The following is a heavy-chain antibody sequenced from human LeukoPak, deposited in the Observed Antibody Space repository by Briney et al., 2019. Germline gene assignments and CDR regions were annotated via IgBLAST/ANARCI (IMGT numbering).Heavy chain of an antibody. Sequence: GRSLRLSCAASGFTFSSYWMSWVRQAPGKGLEWVANIKQDGSEKYYVDSVKGRFTISRDNAKNSLYLQMNSLRAEDTAVYYCARVGGSGSYRFDYWGQGTLVTVSS. CDR2: IKQDGSEK. V-gene: IGHV3-7*01. J-gene: IGHJ4*02. D-gene: IGHD3-10*01. CDR1: GFTFSSYW. CDR3: ARVGGSGSYRFDY.